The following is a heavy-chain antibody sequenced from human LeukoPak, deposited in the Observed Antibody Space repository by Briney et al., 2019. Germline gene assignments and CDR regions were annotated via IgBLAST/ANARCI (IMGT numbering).Heavy chain of an antibody. J-gene: IGHJ4*02. CDR3: AKRDSSGSYPYYFDY. CDR2: IGGTDGST. D-gene: IGHD3-22*01. CDR1: GFTFSNHA. V-gene: IGHV3-23*01. Sequence: GGSLRLSCVASGFTFSNHAMGWVRLAPGKGLEWVSAIGGTDGSTYYADSVKGRFTISRDNSKDTLYLQMNSLRVEDTATYYCAKRDSSGSYPYYFDYWGQGTLVTVSS.